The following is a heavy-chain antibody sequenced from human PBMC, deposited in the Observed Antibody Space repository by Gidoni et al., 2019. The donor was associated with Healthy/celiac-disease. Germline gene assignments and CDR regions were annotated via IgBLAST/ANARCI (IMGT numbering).Heavy chain of an antibody. CDR2: IWYDGSNK. V-gene: IGHV3-33*01. J-gene: IGHJ4*02. Sequence: QVQLVESGGGVVQPGRSLRLSCAASGFTFSSYGMHWVRQAPGKGLEWVAVIWYDGSNKYYADSVKGRFTISRDNSKNTLYLQMNSLRAEDTAVYYCARGFDSSGWSLFDYWGQGTLVTVSS. D-gene: IGHD6-19*01. CDR3: ARGFDSSGWSLFDY. CDR1: GFTFSSYG.